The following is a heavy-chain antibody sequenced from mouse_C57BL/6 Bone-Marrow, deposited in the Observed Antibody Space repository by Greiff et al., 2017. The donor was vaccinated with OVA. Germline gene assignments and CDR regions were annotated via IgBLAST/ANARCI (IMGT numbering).Heavy chain of an antibody. CDR1: GYTFTSYW. CDR2: IYPGSGST. J-gene: IGHJ2*01. Sequence: VQLQQPGAELVKPGASVTMSCKASGYTFTSYWLTWVKQRPGQGLEWIGDIYPGSGSTNYNEKFKSKATLTVDTSSSTAYMQLSSLTSEDSAVYYCARWRITTVVAPFDYWGQGTTLTVSS. D-gene: IGHD1-1*01. V-gene: IGHV1-55*01. CDR3: ARWRITTVVAPFDY.